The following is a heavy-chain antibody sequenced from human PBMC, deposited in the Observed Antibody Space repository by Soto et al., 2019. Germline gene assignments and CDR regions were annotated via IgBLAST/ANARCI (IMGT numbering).Heavy chain of an antibody. J-gene: IGHJ4*02. CDR1: GGSVSSGSYY. Sequence: SETLSLTCTVSGGSVSSGSYYWSWIRQPPGKGLEWIGYIYYSGSTNYNPSLKGRVTISVDTSKNQFSLKLSSVTAADTAVYYCERVPSSSYDSSGYSWEFDYWGQGTLVTVSS. CDR3: ERVPSSSYDSSGYSWEFDY. V-gene: IGHV4-61*01. CDR2: IYYSGST. D-gene: IGHD3-22*01.